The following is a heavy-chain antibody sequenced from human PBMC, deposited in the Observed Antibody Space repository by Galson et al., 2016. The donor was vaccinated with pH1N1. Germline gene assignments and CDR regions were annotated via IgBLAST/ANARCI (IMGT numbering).Heavy chain of an antibody. CDR1: GFTFSSFG. Sequence: SLRLSCAASGFTFSSFGIHWVRQAPGKGLEWVAVISYDGSDQYYADSVKGRVTISRDNSKNTVYLLLNSVTTEDTAVYFCAKASQYCRGGSCYANWWDPWGQGTLVTVSS. D-gene: IGHD2-15*01. CDR3: AKASQYCRGGSCYANWWDP. J-gene: IGHJ5*02. CDR2: ISYDGSDQ. V-gene: IGHV3-30*18.